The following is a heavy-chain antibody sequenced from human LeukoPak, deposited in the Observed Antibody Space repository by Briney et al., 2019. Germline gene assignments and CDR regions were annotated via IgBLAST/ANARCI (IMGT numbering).Heavy chain of an antibody. V-gene: IGHV3-30*02. CDR3: AKDKGSGSYYPFDY. D-gene: IGHD3-10*01. CDR1: GFTFSSYG. CDR2: IRYDGSNK. Sequence: GGSLRLSCAASGFTFSSYGMHWVRQAPGKGLEWVAFIRYDGSNKYYADSVKGRFTISRDNSKNTLYLQMNSLRAEDTAVYYCAKDKGSGSYYPFDYWGQGTLVTVSS. J-gene: IGHJ4*02.